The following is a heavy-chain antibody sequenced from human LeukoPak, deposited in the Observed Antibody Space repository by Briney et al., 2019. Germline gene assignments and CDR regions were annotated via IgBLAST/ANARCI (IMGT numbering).Heavy chain of an antibody. CDR2: ITTTSSYI. CDR1: GFTFSGYS. V-gene: IGHV3-21*04. CDR3: AKAIGGWYADEYYFDY. D-gene: IGHD6-19*01. J-gene: IGHJ4*02. Sequence: PGGSLRLSCVASGFTFSGYSMNWVRQAPGKGLEWVSLITTTSSYIYYADSVKGRFTISRDNAKNSLYLQMNSLRAEDTAVYYCAKAIGGWYADEYYFDYWGQGTLVTVSS.